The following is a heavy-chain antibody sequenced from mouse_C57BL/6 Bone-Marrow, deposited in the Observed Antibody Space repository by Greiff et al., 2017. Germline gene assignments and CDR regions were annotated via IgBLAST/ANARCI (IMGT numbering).Heavy chain of an antibody. CDR1: GYTFTDYY. CDR3: ARDYYGSSWYVDV. J-gene: IGHJ1*03. Sequence: VQLQQSGPELVKPGASVKISCKASGYTFTDYYMNWVKQSHGKSLEWIGDINPNNGGFSYNQKFKGKATLTVDKSSSTAYMELRSLTSEDSAVYYCARDYYGSSWYVDVWGTGTTVTVSS. V-gene: IGHV1-26*01. CDR2: INPNNGGF. D-gene: IGHD1-1*01.